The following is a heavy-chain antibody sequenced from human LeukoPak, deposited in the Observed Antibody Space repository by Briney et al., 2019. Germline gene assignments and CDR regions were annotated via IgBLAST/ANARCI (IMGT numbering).Heavy chain of an antibody. V-gene: IGHV4-39*01. CDR1: GGSFSGYY. Sequence: SETLSLTCAVYGGSFSGYYWGWIRQPPGKGLEWIGSIYYSGSTYYNPSLKSRVTISVDTSKNQFSLKLSSVTAADTAVYYCARTYYDSSGAWFDPWGQGTLVTVSS. CDR3: ARTYYDSSGAWFDP. CDR2: IYYSGST. J-gene: IGHJ5*02. D-gene: IGHD3-22*01.